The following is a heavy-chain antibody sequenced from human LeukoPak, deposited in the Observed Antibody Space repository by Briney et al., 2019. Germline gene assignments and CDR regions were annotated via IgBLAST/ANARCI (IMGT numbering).Heavy chain of an antibody. V-gene: IGHV4-59*01. CDR2: IYYSGST. Sequence: SGTLSLTCTVSGGSISSYYWSWIRQPPGKGLEWIGYIYYSGSTNYNPSLKSRVTISVDTSKNQFSLKLSSVTAADTAVYYCARGRWGFGYWGQGTLVTVSS. CDR1: GGSISSYY. J-gene: IGHJ4*02. D-gene: IGHD7-27*01. CDR3: ARGRWGFGY.